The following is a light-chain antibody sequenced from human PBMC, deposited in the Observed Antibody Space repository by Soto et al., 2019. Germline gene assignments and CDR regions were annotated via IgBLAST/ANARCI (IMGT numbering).Light chain of an antibody. Sequence: DIKMSQSPSPVSASVGDRVTITCRASQSISMWLAWYQQKPGRAPKLLIYRSSNLETGVPSRFSGAGSGTEFTLTISSLQPDDLGTYFCQEYNSDSRTFGQGTKVEIK. J-gene: IGKJ1*01. V-gene: IGKV1-5*03. CDR2: RSS. CDR3: QEYNSDSRT. CDR1: QSISMW.